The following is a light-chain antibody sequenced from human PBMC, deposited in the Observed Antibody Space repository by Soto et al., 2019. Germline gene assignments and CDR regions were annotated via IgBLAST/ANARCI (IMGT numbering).Light chain of an antibody. CDR1: QSIYKC. CDR3: QQADSFPLS. Sequence: DIPMTQSPSSVSASIGERVTISCRASQSIYKCLVWYQKKPGNAPKLLIYAASSLKNGVPSRFLGSGYGTDFTLTLSSLQPEDFATYYCQQADSFPLSFGGGTTVEI. V-gene: IGKV1-12*01. J-gene: IGKJ4*01. CDR2: AAS.